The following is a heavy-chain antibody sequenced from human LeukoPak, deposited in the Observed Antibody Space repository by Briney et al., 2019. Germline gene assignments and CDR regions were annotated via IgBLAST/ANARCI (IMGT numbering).Heavy chain of an antibody. CDR2: ISSSGSTI. Sequence: PGGSLRLSCAASGFTFSDYYMSWIRQAPGKGLEWVSYISSSGSTIYYADSVKGRFTISRDNAKNSLYLQMNSLRAEDTALYYCAKDLYGDQGRTFDYWGQGTLVTVSS. J-gene: IGHJ4*02. CDR3: AKDLYGDQGRTFDY. V-gene: IGHV3-11*01. CDR1: GFTFSDYY. D-gene: IGHD4-17*01.